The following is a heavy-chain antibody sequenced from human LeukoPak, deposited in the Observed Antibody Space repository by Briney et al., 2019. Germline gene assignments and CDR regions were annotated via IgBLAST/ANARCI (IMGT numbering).Heavy chain of an antibody. Sequence: SETLSLTCTVSGGSISSYYWSWIRQPPGKGLEWIGYIYYSGSTNYNPSLKSRVTISVDTSKNQFSLKLSSVAAADTAVYYCASGPGGYGDPNWYFDLWGRGTLVTVSS. D-gene: IGHD4-17*01. CDR2: IYYSGST. CDR1: GGSISSYY. J-gene: IGHJ2*01. CDR3: ASGPGGYGDPNWYFDL. V-gene: IGHV4-59*01.